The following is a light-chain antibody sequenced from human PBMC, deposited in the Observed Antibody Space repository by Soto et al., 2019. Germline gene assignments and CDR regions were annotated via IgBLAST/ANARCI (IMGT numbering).Light chain of an antibody. J-gene: IGKJ1*01. CDR3: QQYNKWPRT. Sequence: EIVMTQSPATLSVSPGEGAALSCRASQSVRSSLAWYQQIPGQAPRLLIYGAATRATGIPARFSGSGSGTEFTLSISSMQYADFAVYYCQQYNKWPRTFGQGTKVDVK. V-gene: IGKV3D-15*01. CDR1: QSVRSS. CDR2: GAA.